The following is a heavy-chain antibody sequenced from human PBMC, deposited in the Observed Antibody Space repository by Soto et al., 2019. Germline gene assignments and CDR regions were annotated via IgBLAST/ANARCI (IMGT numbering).Heavy chain of an antibody. V-gene: IGHV1-8*01. J-gene: IGHJ4*02. D-gene: IGHD1-26*01. CDR1: GYTFDAFD. CDR3: VSKAGSVSTPGDDY. Sequence: QVQLVQSGAEVRKPGASVRVSCKASGYTFDAFDIHWVRQAAGQGLELMGWMNPYTGETAYTQTFRGRVSMTRDTSVSTAYMELTSLTSEDSAIYFWVSKAGSVSTPGDDYLGQGTLVTVSS. CDR2: MNPYTGET.